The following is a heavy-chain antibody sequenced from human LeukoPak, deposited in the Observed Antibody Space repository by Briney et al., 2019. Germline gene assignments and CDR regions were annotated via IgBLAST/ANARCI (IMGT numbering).Heavy chain of an antibody. J-gene: IGHJ5*02. D-gene: IGHD3-10*01. V-gene: IGHV7-4-1*02. CDR3: ASRNAEDGSGSYYNWLVENWFDP. CDR2: INTNTGNP. Sequence: GASVKVSCKASGGTFSSYAISWVRQAPGQGLEWMGWINTNTGNPTYAQGFTGRFVFSLDTSVSTAYLQISSLKAEDTAVYYCASRNAEDGSGSYYNWLVENWFDPWGQGTLVTVSS. CDR1: GGTFSSYA.